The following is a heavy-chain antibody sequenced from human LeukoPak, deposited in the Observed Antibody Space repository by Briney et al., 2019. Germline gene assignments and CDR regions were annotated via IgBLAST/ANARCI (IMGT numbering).Heavy chain of an antibody. CDR2: ICINTNR. V-gene: IGHV3-53*01. D-gene: IGHD1-14*01. CDR3: GISQTWDHLFEA. CDR1: GIAVSGHY. J-gene: IGHJ5*02. Sequence: GGSLTLSCAASGIAVSGHYMTWVRQTPGKELAWVSFICINTNRYYVDSVMGGLTITRDRSKNTLLLQMNSLKDDDWAVYYCGISQTWDHLFEAWGQGTLVTVSS.